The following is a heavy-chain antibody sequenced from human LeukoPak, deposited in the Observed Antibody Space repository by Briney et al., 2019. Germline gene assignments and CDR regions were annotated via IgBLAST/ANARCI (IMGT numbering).Heavy chain of an antibody. V-gene: IGHV3-23*01. CDR3: AKGVVVVPAASKHSGYFDY. D-gene: IGHD2-2*01. CDR1: GFTFSSYA. CDR2: ISGSGGST. J-gene: IGHJ4*02. Sequence: GSLRLSCAASGFTFSSYAMSWVRQAPGKGLEWVSAISGSGGSTYYADSVKGRFTISRDNSKNTLYLQMNSLRAEDTAVYYCAKGVVVVPAASKHSGYFDYWGQGTLVTVSS.